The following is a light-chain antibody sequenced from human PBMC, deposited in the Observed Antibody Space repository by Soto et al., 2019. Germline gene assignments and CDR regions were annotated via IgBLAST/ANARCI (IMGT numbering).Light chain of an antibody. CDR2: QTS. CDR3: HQRQSWPRT. Sequence: EIVLTQSPATLSSFPGDRVTLSCRASQYINTRLAWYQHRPGQAPRLLIYQTSIRAAGIPARFSASGSGTDFPLTISDVQPEDFALYSCHQRQSWPRTFGQGTKVDI. J-gene: IGKJ1*01. V-gene: IGKV3-11*01. CDR1: QYINTR.